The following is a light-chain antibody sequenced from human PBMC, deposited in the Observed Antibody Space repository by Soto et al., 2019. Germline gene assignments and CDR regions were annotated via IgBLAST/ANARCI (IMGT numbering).Light chain of an antibody. J-gene: IGKJ2*01. CDR3: QQRSNWPPYT. CDR2: DAS. Sequence: EIVLTQSPATLSLSPGERATLSCRASQSVSSYLAWYQQKPGQAPRLLIYDASNRATGIPARFSGSGSGTDCTLNIISLEPEDFAVYYCQQRSNWPPYTFGQGTKLEIK. CDR1: QSVSSY. V-gene: IGKV3-11*01.